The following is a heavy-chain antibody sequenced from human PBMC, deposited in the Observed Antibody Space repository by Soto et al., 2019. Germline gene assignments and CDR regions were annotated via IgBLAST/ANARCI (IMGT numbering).Heavy chain of an antibody. CDR3: ARDPNGNYLGVDN. J-gene: IGHJ4*02. Sequence: QVQLVESGGGLVKAGESLRLSCVASGFTFSDYYMSWIRQAPGKGLEWVSYISSSGDSIYYADSVKGRFTVSRDNARNSLFLQMNSLGADDTAVYYCARDPNGNYLGVDNWGQGTLVTVSS. CDR1: GFTFSDYY. V-gene: IGHV3-11*01. CDR2: ISSSGDSI. D-gene: IGHD1-7*01.